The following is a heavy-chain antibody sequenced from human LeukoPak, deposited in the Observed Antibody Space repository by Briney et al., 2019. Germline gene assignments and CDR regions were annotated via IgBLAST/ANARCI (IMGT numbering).Heavy chain of an antibody. CDR3: AKWGGLRPLDY. D-gene: IGHD4-17*01. CDR2: ISSSGGST. Sequence: PGGSLRLSCAASGFTFSNAWMSWVRQAPGKGLEWVSAISSSGGSTYYADSVKGRFTISRDNSKNTLYLQMNSLRAEDTAVYYCAKWGGLRPLDYWGQGTLVTVSS. J-gene: IGHJ4*02. CDR1: GFTFSNAW. V-gene: IGHV3-23*01.